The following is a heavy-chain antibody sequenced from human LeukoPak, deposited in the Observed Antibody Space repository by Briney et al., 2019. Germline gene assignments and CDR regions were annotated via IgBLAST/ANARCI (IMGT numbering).Heavy chain of an antibody. D-gene: IGHD3-16*02. Sequence: SETLSLTCTVSGASISSGSYYWSWIRQPAGKGLEWIGRVYTSGSTNYNPSLKSRVNISLDTPKNQFSLKLISVTAADTAVYFCARLNGAGYDYVWGSYRPLFDYWGQGTLVTVSS. CDR2: VYTSGST. J-gene: IGHJ4*02. CDR1: GASISSGSYY. V-gene: IGHV4-61*02. CDR3: ARLNGAGYDYVWGSYRPLFDY.